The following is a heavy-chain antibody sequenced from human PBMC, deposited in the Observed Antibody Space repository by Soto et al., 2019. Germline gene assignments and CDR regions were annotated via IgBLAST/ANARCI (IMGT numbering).Heavy chain of an antibody. D-gene: IGHD3-22*01. CDR1: GGSISSYY. J-gene: IGHJ3*02. CDR3: ARDRTYYYDSSGRTGGFDI. Sequence: SETLSLTCTVSGGSISSYYWSWIRQPPGKGLEWIGYIYYSGSTNYNPSLKSRVTISVDTSKNQFSLKLSSVTAADTAVYYCARDRTYYYDSSGRTGGFDIWGQGTMVTVSS. V-gene: IGHV4-59*01. CDR2: IYYSGST.